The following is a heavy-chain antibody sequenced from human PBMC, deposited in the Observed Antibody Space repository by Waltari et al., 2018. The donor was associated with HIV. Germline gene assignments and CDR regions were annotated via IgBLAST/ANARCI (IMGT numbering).Heavy chain of an antibody. Sequence: QVQLVESGGGVVQPGRSLRLSCAASGFTFSSYGMHWVRQAPGKGLEWVAVISYDGSNKYYADSVKGRFTISRDNSKNTLYLQMNSLRAEDTAVYYCAKDQERGVELNFDYWGQGTLVTVSS. V-gene: IGHV3-30*18. CDR2: ISYDGSNK. D-gene: IGHD3-10*01. CDR3: AKDQERGVELNFDY. CDR1: GFTFSSYG. J-gene: IGHJ4*02.